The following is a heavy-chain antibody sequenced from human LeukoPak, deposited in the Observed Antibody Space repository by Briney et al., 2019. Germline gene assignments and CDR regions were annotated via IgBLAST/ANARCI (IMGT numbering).Heavy chain of an antibody. CDR2: ISSNGGST. Sequence: GGSLRLSCAASGFSFSSYGMSWVRQAPGKGLQYVSDISSNGGSTYYADSVKGRFTISRDNSKNTLYLQMGSLRAEDMAVYYCARAKAYFFDYWGQGTLVTVSS. CDR1: GFSFSSYG. V-gene: IGHV3-64*02. CDR3: ARAKAYFFDY. J-gene: IGHJ4*02.